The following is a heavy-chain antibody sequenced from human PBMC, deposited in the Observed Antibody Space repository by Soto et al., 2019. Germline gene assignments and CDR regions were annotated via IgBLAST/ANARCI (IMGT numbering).Heavy chain of an antibody. D-gene: IGHD3-3*01. V-gene: IGHV1-2*02. CDR1: GYPVTAYY. CDR3: ARGGGVGVAGSAAFDM. CDR2: INPATGAA. J-gene: IGHJ3*02. Sequence: QLHLVQSGAVVKKPGASVTVSCSASGYPVTAYYMHWVRQAPGRGLEWMGGINPATGAAKYTQTFQGGVTVTRDTSTSTVFMELSGLTSEDTAVFYWARGGGVGVAGSAAFDMWGQGTLVTVSS.